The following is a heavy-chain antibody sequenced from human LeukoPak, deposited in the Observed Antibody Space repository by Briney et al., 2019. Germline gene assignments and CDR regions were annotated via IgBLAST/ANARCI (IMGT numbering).Heavy chain of an antibody. Sequence: GGSLRLPCAASGFTFSSYSMNWVRQAPGKGLEWVSYISSSSSTIYYADSVKGRFTISRDNAKNSLYLQMNSLRAEDTAVYYCARDRYGCYPDYWGQGTLVTVSS. D-gene: IGHD3-10*01. CDR3: ARDRYGCYPDY. V-gene: IGHV3-48*04. J-gene: IGHJ4*02. CDR1: GFTFSSYS. CDR2: ISSSSSTI.